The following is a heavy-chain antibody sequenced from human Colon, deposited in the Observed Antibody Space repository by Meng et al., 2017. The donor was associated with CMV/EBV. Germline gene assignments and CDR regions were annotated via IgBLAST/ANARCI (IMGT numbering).Heavy chain of an antibody. J-gene: IGHJ4*02. D-gene: IGHD3-3*01. Sequence: ASVKVSCKASGYTFTSYGISWVRQAPGQGLEWMAWISAFNGNTNYAQNLQDRVTVTTDASTGTAYMELRSLKHDDTAIYYCVRDAPYDFWSGSPTDYWGQGTLVTVSS. CDR2: ISAFNGNT. CDR1: GYTFTSYG. V-gene: IGHV1-18*01. CDR3: VRDAPYDFWSGSPTDY.